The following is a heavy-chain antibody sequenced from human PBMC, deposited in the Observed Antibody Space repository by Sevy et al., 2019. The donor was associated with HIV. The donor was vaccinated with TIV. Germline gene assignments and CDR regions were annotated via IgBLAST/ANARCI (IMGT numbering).Heavy chain of an antibody. J-gene: IGHJ4*02. CDR1: GFTFSSYA. CDR2: ISYDGSNK. Sequence: GGSLRLSCVASGFTFSSYAMHWVRQAPGKGLEWVAVISYDGSNKYYADSVKGRFTISRDNSKNTLYLQMNSLRAEDTAVYYCASRRSISHWGQGTLVTVSS. V-gene: IGHV3-30-3*01. CDR3: ASRRSISH. D-gene: IGHD3-9*01.